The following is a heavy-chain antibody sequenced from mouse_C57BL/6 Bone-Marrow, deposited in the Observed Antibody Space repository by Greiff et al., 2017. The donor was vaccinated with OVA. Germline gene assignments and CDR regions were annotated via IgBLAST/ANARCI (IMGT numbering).Heavy chain of an antibody. Sequence: QVQLQQPGAELVRPGSSVKLSCKASGYTFTSYWMNWVKQRPIQGLEWIGNIDPSDSETHYNQKFKDKATLTVDKSSSTAYMQLSSLTSEDSAVYYCARIYDYDGYAMDYWGQGTSVTVSS. J-gene: IGHJ4*01. CDR1: GYTFTSYW. CDR2: IDPSDSET. D-gene: IGHD2-4*01. CDR3: ARIYDYDGYAMDY. V-gene: IGHV1-52*01.